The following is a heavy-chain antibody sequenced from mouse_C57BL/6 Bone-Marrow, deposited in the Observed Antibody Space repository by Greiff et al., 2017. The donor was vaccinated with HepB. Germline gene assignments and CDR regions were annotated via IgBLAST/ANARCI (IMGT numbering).Heavy chain of an antibody. CDR3: ARREIYYGPYYYAMDY. D-gene: IGHD2-1*01. CDR2: IDPSDSYT. CDR1: GYTFTSYW. J-gene: IGHJ4*01. V-gene: IGHV1-69*01. Sequence: VQLQQPGAELVMPGASVKLSCKASGYTFTSYWMHWVKQRPGQGLEWIGEIDPSDSYTNYNQKLKGKSTLTVDKSSSTAYMQLSSLTSEDSAVYYCARREIYYGPYYYAMDYWGQGTSVTVSS.